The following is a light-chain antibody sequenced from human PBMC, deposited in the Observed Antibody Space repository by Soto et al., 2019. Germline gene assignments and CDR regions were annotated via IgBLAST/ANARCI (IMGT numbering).Light chain of an antibody. CDR1: SSDVGGYSD. V-gene: IGLV2-14*01. CDR2: DVS. J-gene: IGLJ1*01. Sequence: QSVLTQPASVSGSPGQSIAISCTGTSSDVGGYSDVSWYQQQPGKAPKLVISDVSNRPSGVSDRFSGSKSGNTASLTISGLQTEDAADYYCASYTTSSTYVFGTGTKVTVL. CDR3: ASYTTSSTYV.